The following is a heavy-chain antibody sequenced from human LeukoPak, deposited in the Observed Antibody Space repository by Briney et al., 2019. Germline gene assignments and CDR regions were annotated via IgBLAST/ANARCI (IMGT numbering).Heavy chain of an antibody. D-gene: IGHD5-18*01. CDR1: GYTFTTYA. J-gene: IGHJ4*02. V-gene: IGHV1-2*06. CDR2: INPNSGGT. Sequence: ASVNVSCKASGYTFTTYAIHWVRQAPGQRLEWMGRINPNSGGTNYAQKFQGRVTMTRDTSTSTAYMELSRLSSDDTAVYYCARPTSYGYYFNYWGQGTLVTVSS. CDR3: ARPTSYGYYFNY.